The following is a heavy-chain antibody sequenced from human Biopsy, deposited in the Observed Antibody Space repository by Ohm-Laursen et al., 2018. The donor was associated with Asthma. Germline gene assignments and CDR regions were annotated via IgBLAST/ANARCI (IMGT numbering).Heavy chain of an antibody. CDR2: LDPNSGGT. V-gene: IGHV1-2*02. CDR1: GDSFSNYA. J-gene: IGHJ2*01. CDR3: ARIKIRIGAGTDRYFDL. Sequence: ASVKVSCKASGDSFSNYAISWVRQAPGQGLEWMGGLDPNSGGTNYAQKFLGRVTMTRDTSVNTAFMVLSRLRSDDTAVYYCARIKIRIGAGTDRYFDLWGRGTLVTVSS. D-gene: IGHD3-16*01.